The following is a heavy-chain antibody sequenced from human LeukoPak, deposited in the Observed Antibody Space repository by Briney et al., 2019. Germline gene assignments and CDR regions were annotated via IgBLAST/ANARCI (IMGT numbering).Heavy chain of an antibody. CDR3: AIGWGIAAAGTGVFDY. J-gene: IGHJ4*02. CDR1: GGSFSGYY. V-gene: IGHV4-34*01. D-gene: IGHD6-13*01. CDR2: INHSGST. Sequence: SETLSLTCAVYGGSFSGYYWSWIRQPPGKGLEWIGEINHSGSTNYNPSLKSRVTISVDTYKNQFSLKLSSVTAADTAVYYCAIGWGIAAAGTGVFDYWGQGTLVTVSS.